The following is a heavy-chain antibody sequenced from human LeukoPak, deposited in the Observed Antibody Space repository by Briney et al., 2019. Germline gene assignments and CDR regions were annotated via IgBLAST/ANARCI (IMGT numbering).Heavy chain of an antibody. J-gene: IGHJ3*02. Sequence: PGGSLRLSCAASGFTFSDYYMSWIRQAPGKGLEWVSYISSSGSTIYYADSVKGRFTLSRDNAKNSLYLQMNSLRAEDMTVYYCARAGYCTGGVCYSVHPNDAFDIWGQGTIVTVSS. CDR3: ARAGYCTGGVCYSVHPNDAFDI. CDR1: GFTFSDYY. D-gene: IGHD2-8*02. CDR2: ISSSGSTI. V-gene: IGHV3-11*01.